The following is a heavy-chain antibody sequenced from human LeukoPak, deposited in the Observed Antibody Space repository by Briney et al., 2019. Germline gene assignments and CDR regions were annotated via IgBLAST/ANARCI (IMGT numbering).Heavy chain of an antibody. CDR2: IKQDGSEK. D-gene: IGHD2-2*01. J-gene: IGHJ6*03. CDR3: ARGACSSTSCYADEINYYYYYYMDV. Sequence: GGSLRLSCAASEFTFSDYWMSWVRQAPGKGLEWVANIKQDGSEKYYVDSVKGRFTISRDNAKKSLYLQMNSLRAEDTAVYYCARGACSSTSCYADEINYYYYYYMDVWGKGTTVTISS. CDR1: EFTFSDYW. V-gene: IGHV3-7*01.